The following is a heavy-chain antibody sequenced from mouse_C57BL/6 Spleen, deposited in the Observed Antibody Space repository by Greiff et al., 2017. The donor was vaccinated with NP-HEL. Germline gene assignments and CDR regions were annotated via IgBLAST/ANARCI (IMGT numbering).Heavy chain of an antibody. J-gene: IGHJ3*01. V-gene: IGHV1-43*01. D-gene: IGHD4-1*01. CDR2: INPSTGGT. CDR3: ARDWDGTGFAY. Sequence: VQLQQSGPELVKPGASVKISCKASGYSFTGYYMHWVKQSSEKSLEWIGEINPSTGGTSYNQKFKGKATLTVDKSSSTAYMQLKSLTSEDSAVYYCARDWDGTGFAYWGQGTLVTVSA. CDR1: GYSFTGYY.